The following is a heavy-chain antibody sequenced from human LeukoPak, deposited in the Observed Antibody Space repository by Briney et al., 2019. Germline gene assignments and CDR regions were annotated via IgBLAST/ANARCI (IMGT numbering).Heavy chain of an antibody. D-gene: IGHD6-13*01. CDR3: ARDRIAAAGTEWFDH. CDR2: INPNSGGT. Sequence: ASVKVSCKASGYTFTGYYMHWVRQAPGQGLEWMGWINPNSGGTNYAQKFQGRVTMTRDTSISTAYMELSRLRSDDTAVYYCARDRIAAAGTEWFDHWGQGTLVTVSS. CDR1: GYTFTGYY. J-gene: IGHJ5*02. V-gene: IGHV1-2*02.